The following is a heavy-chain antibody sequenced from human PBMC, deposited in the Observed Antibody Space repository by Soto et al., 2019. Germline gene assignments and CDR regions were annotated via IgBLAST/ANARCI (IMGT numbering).Heavy chain of an antibody. CDR1: GGTFSSYA. D-gene: IGHD2-21*02. V-gene: IGHV1-69*06. Sequence: GASVKVSCKASGGTFSSYAISWVRQAPGQGLEWMGGIIPIFGTANYAQKFQGRVTITADKSTSTAYMELSSLRSEDTAVYYCASSTPAYCGGDCYPFDYWGQGTLVTVSS. J-gene: IGHJ4*02. CDR3: ASSTPAYCGGDCYPFDY. CDR2: IIPIFGTA.